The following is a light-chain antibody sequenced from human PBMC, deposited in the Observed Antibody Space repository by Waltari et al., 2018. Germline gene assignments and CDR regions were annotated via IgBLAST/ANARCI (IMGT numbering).Light chain of an antibody. J-gene: IGKJ3*01. Sequence: DIQMTQSPSTLSASVGDRVTITCRASQRISNWVAWYQQKPGKAPHLLIYKASTSEGGVPSRFSGSVSGTEFTLTISSLQPDDFATYYCQQYNSFSFTFGPGTKVDI. CDR2: KAS. V-gene: IGKV1-5*03. CDR3: QQYNSFSFT. CDR1: QRISNW.